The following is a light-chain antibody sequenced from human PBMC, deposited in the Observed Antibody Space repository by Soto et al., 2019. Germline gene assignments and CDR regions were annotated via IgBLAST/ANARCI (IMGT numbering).Light chain of an antibody. CDR1: QSIRSY. Sequence: EVVLTQSPATLSVSPGEPATLSCRASQSIRSYLAWYQQKAGQSTRLLIYGASMRATGVPTRFSGSGSGTEFTLTISSLQSEDFALYYCQHYNNWPPDYTFGQGTKVEIK. V-gene: IGKV3-15*01. CDR3: QHYNNWPPDYT. CDR2: GAS. J-gene: IGKJ2*01.